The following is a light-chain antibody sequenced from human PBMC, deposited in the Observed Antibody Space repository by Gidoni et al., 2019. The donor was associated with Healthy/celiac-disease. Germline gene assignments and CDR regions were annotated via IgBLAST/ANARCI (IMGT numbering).Light chain of an antibody. CDR3: SSYTSRSTQV. V-gene: IGLV2-14*01. CDR1: SSDVGGYNY. CDR2: DVS. J-gene: IGLJ3*02. Sequence: QSALTQTASVSGSPGQSITISCTGTSSDVGGYNYVSWYQQHPGKAPKLMIYDVSNRPSGVSTRFSGSKSGNTASLTISGLQAEDEADYYCSSYTSRSTQVFGGGTKLTVL.